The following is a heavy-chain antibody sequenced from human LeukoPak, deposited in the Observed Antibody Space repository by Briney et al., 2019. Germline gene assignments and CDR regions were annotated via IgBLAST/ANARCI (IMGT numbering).Heavy chain of an antibody. CDR3: AKDPADGERGNYFDY. V-gene: IGHV3-23*01. D-gene: IGHD4-17*01. Sequence: PGGSLRLSCAASGFTFSSYAMSWVRQAPGKGLEWVSAISGSGGSTYYADSVKGRFTISRDNSKNTLYLQMNSLRAEDTAVYYCAKDPADGERGNYFDYWGQGTLVTVSS. J-gene: IGHJ4*02. CDR1: GFTFSSYA. CDR2: ISGSGGST.